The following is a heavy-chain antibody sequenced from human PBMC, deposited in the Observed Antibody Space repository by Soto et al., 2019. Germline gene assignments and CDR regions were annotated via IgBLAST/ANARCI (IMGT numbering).Heavy chain of an antibody. J-gene: IGHJ5*02. CDR2: ISAYNGNT. Sequence: QVQLVQSGAEVKKPGASVKVSCKASGYTFTSYGLSWVRQAPGQGLEWMGWISAYNGNTNYAQKLQGRVTMTTDTSTSTAYMELRSLRSDDTAVYYCARDLGEHYGDYPTWVWFDPWGQGTLVTVSS. V-gene: IGHV1-18*04. CDR3: ARDLGEHYGDYPTWVWFDP. D-gene: IGHD4-17*01. CDR1: GYTFTSYG.